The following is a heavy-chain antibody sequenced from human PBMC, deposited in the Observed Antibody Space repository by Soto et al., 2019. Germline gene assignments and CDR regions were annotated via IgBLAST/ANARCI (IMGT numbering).Heavy chain of an antibody. D-gene: IGHD3-16*02. CDR3: ARGIYLKYGLDV. CDR2: INTDGSTT. J-gene: IGHJ6*02. V-gene: IGHV3-74*01. CDR1: EFTFNNYW. Sequence: EVQLVESGGGLVQPGGSLRLSCAASEFTFNNYWMHGVRQVPGKGLEWVSRINTDGSTTNYADSVMRRFTISRDNADNTVYLQMNSLRAEDTAVYYCARGIYLKYGLDVWGQGATVTVSS.